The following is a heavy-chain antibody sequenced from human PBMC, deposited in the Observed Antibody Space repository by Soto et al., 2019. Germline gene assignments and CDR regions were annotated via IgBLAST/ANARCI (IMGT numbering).Heavy chain of an antibody. CDR1: GFTFSSYA. CDR2: ISSNGGST. V-gene: IGHV3-64*01. J-gene: IGHJ4*02. CDR3: ARGPGYYFDY. Sequence: GGSLRLSCAASGFTFSSYAMHWVRQAPGKGLEYVSAISSNGGSTYYANSVKGRFTISRDNSKNTLYLQMGSLRAEDMAVYYCARGPGYYFDYWGQRTLVTVSS.